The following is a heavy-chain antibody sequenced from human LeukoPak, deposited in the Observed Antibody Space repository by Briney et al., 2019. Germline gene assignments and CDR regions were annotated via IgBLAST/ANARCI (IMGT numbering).Heavy chain of an antibody. CDR3: ATANLVVPAAIGEGAFDI. CDR2: FDPEDGET. Sequence: GASVKVSCKVSGYTLTELSMHWVRQAPGKGLEWMGGFDPEDGETIYAQKFQGRVTMTEDTSTDTAYMELSSLRSEDTAVYYCATANLVVPAAIGEGAFDIWGQGTMVTVSS. CDR1: GYTLTELS. D-gene: IGHD2-2*02. J-gene: IGHJ3*02. V-gene: IGHV1-24*01.